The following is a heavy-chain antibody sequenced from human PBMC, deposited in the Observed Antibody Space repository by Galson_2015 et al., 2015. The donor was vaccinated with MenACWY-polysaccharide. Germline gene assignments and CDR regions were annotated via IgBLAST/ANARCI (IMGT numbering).Heavy chain of an antibody. D-gene: IGHD3-3*01. CDR3: ARAGGFGVNSHLEY. CDR2: LSGSGTST. V-gene: IGHV3-23*01. CDR1: GFTFRGYA. Sequence: SLRLSCAVSGFTFRGYAMSWVRQAPGKGLEWVSGLSGSGTSTYYADSLKDRFTISRDNSKNTLYLQMNSLRAGDTAVYHCARAGGFGVNSHLEYWGQGILVTVSS. J-gene: IGHJ4*02.